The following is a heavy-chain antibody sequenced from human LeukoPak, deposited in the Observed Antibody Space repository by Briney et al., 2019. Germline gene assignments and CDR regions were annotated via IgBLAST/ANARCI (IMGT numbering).Heavy chain of an antibody. CDR1: GFTFTTYA. CDR2: VSGSGSST. V-gene: IGHV3-23*01. D-gene: IGHD3-10*01. Sequence: GGSLRLSCAASGFTFTTYAMSWVRQAPGKGLEWVSAVSGSGSSTYYADSVKGRFTISRDNSRNTLYLQMNSLRAEDTAVYYCARGGTMYYGSGNFDYWGQGTLVTVSS. J-gene: IGHJ4*02. CDR3: ARGGTMYYGSGNFDY.